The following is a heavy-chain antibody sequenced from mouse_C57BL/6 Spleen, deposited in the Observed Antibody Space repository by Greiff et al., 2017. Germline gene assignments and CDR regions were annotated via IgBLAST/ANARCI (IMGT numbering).Heavy chain of an antibody. J-gene: IGHJ3*01. D-gene: IGHD3-3*01. CDR3: ARRGLSCFAY. CDR2: INPSNGGT. V-gene: IGHV1-53*01. Sequence: QVQLQQSGTELVKPGASVKLSCKASGYTFTSYWMHWVRQRPGQGLEWIGNINPSNGGTNYNEKFKSKATLSVDKSSSPAYMQRSSLTSEDSAVYYCARRGLSCFAYWGQGTLVTVSA. CDR1: GYTFTSYW.